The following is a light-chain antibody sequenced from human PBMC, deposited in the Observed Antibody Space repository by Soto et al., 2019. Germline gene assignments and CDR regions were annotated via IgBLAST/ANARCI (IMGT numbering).Light chain of an antibody. CDR2: GAS. CDR1: QSISRN. J-gene: IGKJ1*01. V-gene: IGKV3-15*01. CDR3: QQFIDWPWT. Sequence: EIVMTQSPATLSVSPGERATPSCRASQSISRNLAWYQQRPGQAPRLLISGASDRATGIPARFSGSGSETEFTLTISSLQSEDFAVYFCQQFIDWPWTFGQGTKV.